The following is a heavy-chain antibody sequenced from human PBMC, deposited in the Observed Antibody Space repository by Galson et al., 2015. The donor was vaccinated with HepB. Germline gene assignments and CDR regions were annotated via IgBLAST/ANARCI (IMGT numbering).Heavy chain of an antibody. CDR1: GGSISNNNW. V-gene: IGHV4-4*02. CDR2: IYHSGST. J-gene: IGHJ5*02. Sequence: ETLSLTCAVSGGSISNNNWWGWVRQPPGKGLEWIGEIYHSGSTNYNLSLESRVIISVDKPKNQFSLILSSVTAADTAVYYCAGATGSYYLYKWFDPWGQGALVTVSS. D-gene: IGHD3-10*01. CDR3: AGATGSYYLYKWFDP.